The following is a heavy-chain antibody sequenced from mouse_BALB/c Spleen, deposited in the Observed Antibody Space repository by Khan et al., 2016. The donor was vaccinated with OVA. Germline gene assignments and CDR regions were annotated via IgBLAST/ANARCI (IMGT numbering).Heavy chain of an antibody. J-gene: IGHJ4*01. V-gene: IGHV3-2*02. CDR2: ISSTGST. CDR1: GYSITSDYA. Sequence: EVQLQESGPGLVKPSQSLSLTCTVTGYSITSDYAWNWIRQFPGNKLEWMGYISSTGSTSYNPSLKSRISITRDTSKNQFFLQLKSVTTEDTATYYGSRSLYYSYGDGLDCWGRGTSVTVSS. D-gene: IGHD2-12*01. CDR3: SRSLYYSYGDGLDC.